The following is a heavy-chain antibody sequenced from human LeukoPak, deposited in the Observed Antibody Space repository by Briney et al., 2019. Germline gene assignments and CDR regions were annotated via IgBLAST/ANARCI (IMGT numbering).Heavy chain of an antibody. J-gene: IGHJ6*02. CDR3: ARVERDCSGGSCYYYYYAMDV. CDR1: GFTFSRYS. D-gene: IGHD2-15*01. Sequence: GGSLRLSCAAPGFTFSRYSMSWVRQAPGKGLEWVSSISSSSRYIYYADSVKGRFTISRDNAKNSLYLQMNSLRAEDTAVYYCARVERDCSGGSCYYYYYAMDVWGQGTTVTVSS. V-gene: IGHV3-21*01. CDR2: ISSSSRYI.